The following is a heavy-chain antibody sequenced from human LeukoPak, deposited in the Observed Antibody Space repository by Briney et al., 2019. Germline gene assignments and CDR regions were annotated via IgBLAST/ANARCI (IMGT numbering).Heavy chain of an antibody. CDR2: MNPNSGNT. CDR1: GGTFSSYA. J-gene: IGHJ6*03. V-gene: IGHV1-8*02. D-gene: IGHD5-24*01. CDR3: ARGTRKDGYNYWFYYYYYMDV. Sequence: PLASVKVSCKASGGTFSSYAINWVRQATGQGLEWMGWMNPNSGNTGYAQKFQGRVTMTRNTSISTAYMELSSLRSEDTAVYYCARGTRKDGYNYWFYYYYYMDVWGKGTTVTVSS.